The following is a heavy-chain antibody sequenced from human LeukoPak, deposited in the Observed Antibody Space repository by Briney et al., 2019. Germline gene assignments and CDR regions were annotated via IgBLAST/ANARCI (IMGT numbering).Heavy chain of an antibody. Sequence: GGSLRLSCAASGFTFSSYEMNWVRQAPGKGLEWVSYISSSGSAIYYADSVKGRFTISRDNAKNSLYLQMNNLRAEDTAVYYCAECGSNPGYWGQGTLVTVSS. CDR3: AECGSNPGY. D-gene: IGHD6-6*01. J-gene: IGHJ4*02. CDR2: ISSSGSAI. CDR1: GFTFSSYE. V-gene: IGHV3-48*03.